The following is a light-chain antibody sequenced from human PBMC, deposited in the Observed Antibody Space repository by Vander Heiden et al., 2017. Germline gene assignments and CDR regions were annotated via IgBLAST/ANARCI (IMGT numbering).Light chain of an antibody. J-gene: IGKJ1*01. CDR2: AAS. CDR3: QQSDSTPQT. V-gene: IGKV1-39*01. CDR1: QSTSSY. Sequence: DIQMTQSPSSLSASVGDRVTITCRASQSTSSYLNWYQQKPGKAPKLLIYAASRLQSGVPSRFSGSGSGTDFTLTISSLQPEDFATYYCQQSDSTPQTFGQGTKVEIK.